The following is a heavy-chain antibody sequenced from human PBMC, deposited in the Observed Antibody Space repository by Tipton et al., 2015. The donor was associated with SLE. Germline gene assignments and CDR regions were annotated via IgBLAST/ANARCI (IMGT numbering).Heavy chain of an antibody. CDR1: GGSINSSNW. D-gene: IGHD2-15*01. Sequence: GSLRLSCVVSGGSINSSNWWSWVRQPPGKGLEWIGEIYHSGNTNYNPSLKSRVTISVDTSKNQFSLRLTSVTAADTAVYYCATHRLYSGAFDIWGQGTMVTVSS. CDR3: ATHRLYSGAFDI. V-gene: IGHV4-4*02. J-gene: IGHJ3*02. CDR2: IYHSGNT.